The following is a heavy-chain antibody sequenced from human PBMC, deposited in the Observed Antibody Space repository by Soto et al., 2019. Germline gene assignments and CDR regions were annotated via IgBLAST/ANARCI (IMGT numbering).Heavy chain of an antibody. D-gene: IGHD3-10*02. CDR1: GFSINTGGVG. CDR3: AKRRALSINLFFDR. J-gene: IGHJ4*02. V-gene: IGHV2-5*01. CDR2: LYWNDDE. Sequence: QITLKESGPTLVKPTETLTLTCTLTGFSINTGGVGVGWIRQPPGKAPEWLALLYWNDDEWYSPSLRYRLSVTKDTSKKQVVLTMTHMKPADTGTYYWAKRRALSINLFFDRWGQGALVTVSS.